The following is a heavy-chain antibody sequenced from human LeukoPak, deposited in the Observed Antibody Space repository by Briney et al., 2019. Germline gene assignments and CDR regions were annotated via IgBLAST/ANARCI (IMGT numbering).Heavy chain of an antibody. J-gene: IGHJ6*02. CDR1: GGSISSGGYS. Sequence: SQTLSLTCAVSGGSISSGGYSWSWIRQPPGKGLEWIGYIYQSGSTYYNPSLKSRVTISVDTSKNQFSLKLSSVTAADTAVYYCARGLTIFGVGYYYYGMDVWGQGTTVTVSS. CDR2: IYQSGST. V-gene: IGHV4-30-2*01. CDR3: ARGLTIFGVGYYYYGMDV. D-gene: IGHD3-3*01.